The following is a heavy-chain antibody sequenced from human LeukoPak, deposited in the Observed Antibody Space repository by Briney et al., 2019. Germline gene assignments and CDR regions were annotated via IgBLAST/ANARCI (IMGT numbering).Heavy chain of an antibody. D-gene: IGHD3-10*01. Sequence: GASVKVSFKSSGYTFTGYYMHWVRQAPGQGLEWMGWINPNGGGTNYAQKFQGRVTMTRNTSISTAYMELSRLRSDDTAVYYCARDVTMVRGPWEWGQGTLVTVSS. V-gene: IGHV1-2*02. CDR3: ARDVTMVRGPWE. CDR2: INPNGGGT. CDR1: GYTFTGYY. J-gene: IGHJ4*02.